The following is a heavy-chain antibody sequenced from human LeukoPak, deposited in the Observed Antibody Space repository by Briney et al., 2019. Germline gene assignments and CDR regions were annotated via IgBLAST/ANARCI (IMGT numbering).Heavy chain of an antibody. CDR1: GYTFTGYY. Sequence: GASVKVSCKASGYTFTGYYMHWVRQAPGQGLEWMGWINPNSGGTNYAQKFQGRVTMTRDTSISTAYMELSRLRSDDTAVYYCARDDTYYDILTGYYLVYWGQGTLVTVSS. J-gene: IGHJ4*02. V-gene: IGHV1-2*02. CDR2: INPNSGGT. CDR3: ARDDTYYDILTGYYLVY. D-gene: IGHD3-9*01.